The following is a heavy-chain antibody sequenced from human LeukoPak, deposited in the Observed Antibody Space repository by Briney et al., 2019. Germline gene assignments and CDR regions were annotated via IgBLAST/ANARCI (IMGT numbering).Heavy chain of an antibody. V-gene: IGHV3-7*01. CDR1: GFTFSSYS. J-gene: IGHJ4*02. CDR3: AREVTPYY. CDR2: IKQDGSEK. Sequence: GGSLRLSCAASGFTFSSYSMNWVRQAPGKGLEWVANIKQDGSEKYYVDSVKGRFTISRDNAKNSLYLQMNSLRAEDTAVYYCAREVTPYYWGQGTLVTVSS. D-gene: IGHD2-21*02.